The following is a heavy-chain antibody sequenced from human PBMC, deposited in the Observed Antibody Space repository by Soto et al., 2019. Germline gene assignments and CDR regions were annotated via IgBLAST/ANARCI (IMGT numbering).Heavy chain of an antibody. CDR2: ISGSGGST. D-gene: IGHD2-15*01. V-gene: IGHV3-23*01. CDR3: AKDLARSCSCGSCYDPSNPYY. Sequence: GGSLRLSCAASGFTFSSYAMSWVRQAPGKGLEWVSAISGSGGSTYYADSVKGRFTISSDNSKNTLYLQMNRLRAEDTAVYYCAKDLARSCSCGSCYDPSNPYYWGQGTLVTVSS. CDR1: GFTFSSYA. J-gene: IGHJ4*02.